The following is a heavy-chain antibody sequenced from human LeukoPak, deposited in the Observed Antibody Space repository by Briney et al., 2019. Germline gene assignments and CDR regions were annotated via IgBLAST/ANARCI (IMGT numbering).Heavy chain of an antibody. D-gene: IGHD3-3*01. V-gene: IGHV1-18*01. CDR3: ARVQEVGVVISYYYYYGMDV. CDR2: ISAYNGNT. J-gene: IGHJ6*02. CDR1: GYTFTSYG. Sequence: ASVKVSRKASGYTFTSYGISWVRQAPGQGLEWMGWISAYNGNTNYAQKLQGRVTMTTDTSTSTAYMELRSLRSDDTAVYYCARVQEVGVVISYYYYYGMDVWGQGTTVTVSS.